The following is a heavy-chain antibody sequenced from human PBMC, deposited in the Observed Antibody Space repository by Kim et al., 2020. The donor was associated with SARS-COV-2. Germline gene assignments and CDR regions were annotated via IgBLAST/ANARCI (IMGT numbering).Heavy chain of an antibody. D-gene: IGHD3-10*01. J-gene: IGHJ4*02. V-gene: IGHV3-33*06. Sequence: GGSLRLSCAASGFTFSSYGMHWVRQAPGKGLEWVAVIWYDGSNKYYADSVKGRFTISRDNSKNTLYLQMNSLRAEDTAVYYCAKDHYYGSGGAEIWGQGTLCTVSS. CDR3: AKDHYYGSGGAEI. CDR2: IWYDGSNK. CDR1: GFTFSSYG.